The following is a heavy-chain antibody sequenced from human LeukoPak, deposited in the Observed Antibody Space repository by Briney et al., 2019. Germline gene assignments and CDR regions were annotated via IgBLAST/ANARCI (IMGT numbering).Heavy chain of an antibody. CDR2: ISGSGGST. V-gene: IGHV3-23*01. J-gene: IGHJ3*02. D-gene: IGHD3-22*01. CDR1: GFTFSSYA. Sequence: PGGSLGLSCAASGFTFSSYAMSWVRQAPGKGLEWVSAISGSGGSTYYADSVKGRFTISRDNSKNTLYLQMNSLRAEDTAVYYCAKDQGYYYDSSGYWPSTFDIWGQGTMVTVSS. CDR3: AKDQGYYYDSSGYWPSTFDI.